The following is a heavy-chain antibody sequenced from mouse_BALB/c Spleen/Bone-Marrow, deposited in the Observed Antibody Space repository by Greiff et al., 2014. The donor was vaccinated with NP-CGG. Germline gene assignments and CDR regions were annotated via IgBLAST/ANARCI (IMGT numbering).Heavy chain of an antibody. V-gene: IGHV1-14*01. CDR3: ARRGYYGTSLYWYFDV. CDR1: GYTFTSYV. Sequence: VQLQQSGPELVKPGASVKMSCKASGYTFTSYVIHWVKQKPGQGLEWIGYINPYNDGTKYNEKFKGKATLTSDKSSSTAYMELSSLTSEDSAVYYCARRGYYGTSLYWYFDVWGAGTTVTVSS. CDR2: INPYNDGT. D-gene: IGHD1-1*01. J-gene: IGHJ1*01.